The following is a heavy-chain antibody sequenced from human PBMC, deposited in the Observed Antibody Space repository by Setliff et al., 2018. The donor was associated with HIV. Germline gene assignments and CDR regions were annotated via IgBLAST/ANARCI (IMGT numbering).Heavy chain of an antibody. D-gene: IGHD3-10*01. CDR2: IYSGGDT. V-gene: IGHV3-66*02. CDR3: ARVLPYNSALEY. CDR1: GFSVSNYY. J-gene: IGHJ4*02. Sequence: HPGGSLSLPCVASGFSVSNYYMSWVRQAPGGGLEWVSSIYSGGDTYHADSVKGRFTLSRDNSKNTLYLQMDSLRPDDTAVYYCARVLPYNSALEYWGLGALVTVSS.